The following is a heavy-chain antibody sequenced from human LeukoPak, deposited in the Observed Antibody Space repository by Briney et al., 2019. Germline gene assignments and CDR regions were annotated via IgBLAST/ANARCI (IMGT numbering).Heavy chain of an antibody. D-gene: IGHD2-2*03. CDR1: GYTLTELS. Sequence: ASVKVSCKVSGYTLTELSMHWVRQAPGKGLEWMGGFDPEDGETIYAQKFQGRVTMTEDTSTDTAYMELSSLRSEDTAVYYCARDGYCSSTSCRNWFDPWGQGTLVTVSS. J-gene: IGHJ5*02. CDR3: ARDGYCSSTSCRNWFDP. CDR2: FDPEDGET. V-gene: IGHV1-24*01.